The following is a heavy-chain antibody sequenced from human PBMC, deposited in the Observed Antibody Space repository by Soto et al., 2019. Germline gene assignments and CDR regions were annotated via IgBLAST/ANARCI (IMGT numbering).Heavy chain of an antibody. V-gene: IGHV5-51*01. J-gene: IGHJ6*02. D-gene: IGHD6-6*01. CDR3: AGTSAVRNYYYGLDF. CDR1: GYSFTSYW. CDR2: IYPGDSDT. Sequence: GESLKISCKGSGYSFTSYWIGWVRQMPGKGLEWMGIIYPGDSDTRYSPSFQGQVTISADKSISTAYLQWSSLKASDTAMYYCAGTSAVRNYYYGLDFWGQGTTVTVSS.